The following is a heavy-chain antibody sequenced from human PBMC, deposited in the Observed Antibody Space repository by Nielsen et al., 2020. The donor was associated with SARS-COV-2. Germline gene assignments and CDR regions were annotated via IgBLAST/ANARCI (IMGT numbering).Heavy chain of an antibody. V-gene: IGHV4-31*03. CDR3: ARESSGYDHYNYGMDV. CDR1: GGSISSGGYY. D-gene: IGHD5-12*01. CDR2: IYFSGRT. Sequence: SETLSLTCTVSGGSISSGGYYWSWIRHHPGKGLEWIGYIYFSGRTCYNQSLKSRVTISVDTSKNQFSLNLRSVTAADTAVYYCARESSGYDHYNYGMDVWGQGTTVTVSS. J-gene: IGHJ6*02.